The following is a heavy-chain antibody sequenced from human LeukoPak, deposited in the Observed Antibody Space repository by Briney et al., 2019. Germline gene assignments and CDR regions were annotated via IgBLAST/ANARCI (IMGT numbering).Heavy chain of an antibody. V-gene: IGHV3-30*02. CDR2: IRYDGNNK. CDR1: GFTFSDYS. D-gene: IGHD3-16*01. Sequence: PGGSLRLSCAASGFTFSDYSMHWVRQAPGKGLNWVAFIRYDGNNKYYADSVKGRFTISRDNSKNMLYLEMNSLSTEDTAVYYCARATGLLRGYYFDYWGQGTLVTVSS. CDR3: ARATGLLRGYYFDY. J-gene: IGHJ4*02.